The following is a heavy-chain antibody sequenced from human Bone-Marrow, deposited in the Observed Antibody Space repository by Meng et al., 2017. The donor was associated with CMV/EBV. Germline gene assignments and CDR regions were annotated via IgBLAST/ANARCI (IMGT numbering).Heavy chain of an antibody. CDR3: ARDRGAVAAYGMDV. CDR2: ISSSSSYI. CDR1: GFTFSSYS. J-gene: IGHJ6*02. D-gene: IGHD6-19*01. V-gene: IGHV3-21*01. Sequence: ETLSLTCAAPGFTFSSYSMNWVRQAPGKGLEWVSSISSSSSYIYYADSVKGRFTISRDNAKNSLYLQMNSLRAEDTAVYYCARDRGAVAAYGMDVWGQGTTVTVSS.